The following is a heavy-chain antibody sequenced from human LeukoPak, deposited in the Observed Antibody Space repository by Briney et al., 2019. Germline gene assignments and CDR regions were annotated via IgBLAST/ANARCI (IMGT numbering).Heavy chain of an antibody. V-gene: IGHV3-30-3*01. CDR2: ISHDGNNK. CDR1: GFTFSSYA. J-gene: IGHJ4*02. D-gene: IGHD5-18*01. Sequence: GGSLRLSCAASGFTFSSYAMHWVRQAPGKGLEWVTVISHDGNNKYNADSVKGRFTISRDNSKNTLYLQTNSLRAEDTAVYYCAREGVYSNGPFDYWGQGTRVTVSS. CDR3: AREGVYSNGPFDY.